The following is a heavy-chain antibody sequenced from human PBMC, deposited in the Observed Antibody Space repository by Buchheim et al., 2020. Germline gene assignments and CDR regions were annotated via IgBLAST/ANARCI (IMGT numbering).Heavy chain of an antibody. Sequence: EEKLVESGGGLVHPGGSLRLSCGASDFLFSVYWMHWVRQVPGKGLVWVARIGSDGSGATYADSVKGRFTISRNNARNTLYLQMDGLRVEDTGLYYCARGYNFGYNYYYAMDVWGQGTT. D-gene: IGHD1-1*01. CDR2: IGSDGSGA. CDR1: DFLFSVYW. J-gene: IGHJ6*02. CDR3: ARGYNFGYNYYYAMDV. V-gene: IGHV3-74*01.